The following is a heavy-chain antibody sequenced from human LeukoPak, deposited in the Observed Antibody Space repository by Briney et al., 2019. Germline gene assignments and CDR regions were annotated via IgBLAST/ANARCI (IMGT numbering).Heavy chain of an antibody. CDR1: GFTFSGST. V-gene: IGHV3-73*01. J-gene: IGHJ4*02. CDR3: AKSPDIGSSDEEYYFDY. D-gene: IGHD1-26*01. CDR2: IGREEDNYAT. Sequence: GGSLRLSCAGFGFTFSGSTVHWVRQASGKGLEYVGRIGREEDNYATSFAASLMGRFSLSRDDSENTVYLHMNSLKTDDTAVYYCAKSPDIGSSDEEYYFDYWGQGTLVTVSS.